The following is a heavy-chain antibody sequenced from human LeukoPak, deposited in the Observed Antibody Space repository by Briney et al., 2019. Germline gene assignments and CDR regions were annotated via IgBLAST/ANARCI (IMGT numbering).Heavy chain of an antibody. CDR1: GFTFTSSA. Sequence: PGGSLRLSCAASGFTFTSSAMSWVRQAPGKGLEWVSAFSGSGGSTYYADSVKGRFTISRDNSKNTLYLQMNSLRAEDTAVYYCAKSSPPPLRYWGQGTLVTVSS. V-gene: IGHV3-23*01. CDR2: FSGSGGST. J-gene: IGHJ4*02. CDR3: AKSSPPPLRY.